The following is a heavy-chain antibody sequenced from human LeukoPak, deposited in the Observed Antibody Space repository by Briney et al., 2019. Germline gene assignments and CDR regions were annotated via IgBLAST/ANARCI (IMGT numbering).Heavy chain of an antibody. V-gene: IGHV3-21*01. D-gene: IGHD2/OR15-2a*01. CDR3: ASVPSTVSPGDYYYYYMDV. CDR2: ISSSSSYI. J-gene: IGHJ6*03. CDR1: GFTFSSYS. Sequence: GGSLRLSCAASGFTFSSYSMIWVRQAPGKGLEWVSSISSSSSYIYYADSVKGRFTISRDNAKNSLYLQMNSLRAEDTAVYYCASVPSTVSPGDYYYYYMDVWGKGTTVTVSS.